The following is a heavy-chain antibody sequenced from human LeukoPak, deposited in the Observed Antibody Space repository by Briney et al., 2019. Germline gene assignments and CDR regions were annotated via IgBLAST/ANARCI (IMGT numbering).Heavy chain of an antibody. V-gene: IGHV1-8*01. CDR2: MNPNTGNT. CDR3: ARGGAGTYYKRDGWFDP. J-gene: IGHJ5*02. D-gene: IGHD3-10*01. CDR1: GYTFNSYD. Sequence: ASVKVSCKASGYTFNSYDINWVRPATGQGLEWMGWMNPNTGNTGYGERLQGRVTMTRDNSISTAYMELNSLTSEDTAVYYCARGGAGTYYKRDGWFDPWGQGTVVTVSS.